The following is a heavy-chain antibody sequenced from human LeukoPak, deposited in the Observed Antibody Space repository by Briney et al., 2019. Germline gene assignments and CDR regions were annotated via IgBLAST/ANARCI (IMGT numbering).Heavy chain of an antibody. CDR1: GYSISSGYY. Sequence: PSETLSLTCAVSGYSISSGYYWGWIRQPPGKALEWIGSIYHSGSTYYNPSLKSRVTISVDMSKNQFSVKLNSVTAADTAVYYCARVWAGAAAGTVPDHWGQGTLVTVSS. D-gene: IGHD6-13*01. V-gene: IGHV4-38-2*01. CDR2: IYHSGST. J-gene: IGHJ5*02. CDR3: ARVWAGAAAGTVPDH.